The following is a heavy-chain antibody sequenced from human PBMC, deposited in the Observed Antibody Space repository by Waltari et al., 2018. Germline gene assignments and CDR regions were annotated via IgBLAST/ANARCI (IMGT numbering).Heavy chain of an antibody. CDR1: GGSIGVSSSY. Sequence: QLQLQESGPGLVKPSETLSLTCPASGGSIGVSSSYWGWVRQPPGKGLEWIGSIYYSGSTYYNPSLKSRVTISVDTAKNQFSLKLSSVTAADTAVYYCARDRPYSSSSNAFDIWGQGTMVTVSS. D-gene: IGHD6-6*01. CDR3: ARDRPYSSSSNAFDI. J-gene: IGHJ3*02. CDR2: IYYSGST. V-gene: IGHV4-39*07.